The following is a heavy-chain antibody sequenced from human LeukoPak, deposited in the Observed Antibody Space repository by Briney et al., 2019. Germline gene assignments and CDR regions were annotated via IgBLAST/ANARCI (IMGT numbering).Heavy chain of an antibody. D-gene: IGHD1-26*01. CDR2: IYYGGST. J-gene: IGHJ4*02. Sequence: SETPSLTCTVSGGSISSYYWSWIRQPPGKGLEWIGYIYYGGSTNYNPSLKSRVTISVDTSKNQFSLKLSSVTAADTAVYYCARDNIVGLTGLDYWGQGTLVTVSS. CDR3: ARDNIVGLTGLDY. V-gene: IGHV4-59*01. CDR1: GGSISSYY.